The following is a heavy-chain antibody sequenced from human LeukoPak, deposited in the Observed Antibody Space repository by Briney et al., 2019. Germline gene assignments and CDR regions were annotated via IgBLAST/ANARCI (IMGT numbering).Heavy chain of an antibody. D-gene: IGHD1-26*01. CDR1: GFTFSSYW. V-gene: IGHV3-23*01. Sequence: GGSLRLSCAASGFTFSSYWMSWVRQGPGKGLEWVSVISGTGGSTNNADSVKGRFTIARDNSKNTLHLQMNSLRGEDTAIYYCVKESGFYGMDVWGQGTTVTVSS. CDR3: VKESGFYGMDV. J-gene: IGHJ6*02. CDR2: ISGTGGST.